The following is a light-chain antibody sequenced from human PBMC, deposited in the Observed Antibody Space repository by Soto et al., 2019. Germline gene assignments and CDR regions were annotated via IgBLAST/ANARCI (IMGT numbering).Light chain of an antibody. Sequence: QSALTQPASVSGSPGQSITISCTGTSSDVGSYNLVSWYQQHPGKAPKLMIYEVSKRPSGVSNRFSGSKSGNTASLPISGLEAEDDAYYYWCSYASCSLSLYDVGTMSNVP. CDR1: SSDVGSYNL. CDR2: EVS. V-gene: IGLV2-23*02. J-gene: IGLJ1*01. CDR3: CSYASCSLSLYD.